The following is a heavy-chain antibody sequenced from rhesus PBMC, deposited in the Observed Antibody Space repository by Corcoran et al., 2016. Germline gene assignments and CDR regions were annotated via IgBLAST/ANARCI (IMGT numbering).Heavy chain of an antibody. J-gene: IGHJ4*01. CDR3: TRAWGVPYYFDY. D-gene: IGHD3-34*01. CDR1: GFTSSNSW. CDR2: IKRKTEGETA. Sequence: EVQLVEPGAGLGQPGGSLRLSCAASGFTSSNSWMGWVRSAPGKGLGGVARIKRKTEGETAAYAESVTGRFTISRDDSKNTLYLQMHSLKPEDTAVYYCTRAWGVPYYFDYWGQGVLVTVSS. V-gene: IGHV3-30*02.